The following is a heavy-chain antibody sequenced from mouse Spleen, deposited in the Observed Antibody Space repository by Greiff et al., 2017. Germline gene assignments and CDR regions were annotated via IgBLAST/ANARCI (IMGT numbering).Heavy chain of an antibody. CDR3: ARWGTGTGAMDY. Sequence: VKLMESGAELARPGASVKLSCKASGYTFTDYYINWVKQRTGQGLEWIGEIYPGSGNTYYNEKFKGKATLTADKSSSTAYMQLSSLTSEDSAVYFCARWGTGTGAMDYWGQGTSVTVSS. CDR2: IYPGSGNT. D-gene: IGHD4-1*01. J-gene: IGHJ4*01. CDR1: GYTFTDYY. V-gene: IGHV1-77*01.